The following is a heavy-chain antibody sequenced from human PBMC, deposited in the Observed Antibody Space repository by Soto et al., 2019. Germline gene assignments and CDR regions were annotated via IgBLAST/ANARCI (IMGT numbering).Heavy chain of an antibody. CDR1: GGTFSSYA. J-gene: IGHJ4*02. V-gene: IGHV1-69*13. CDR2: IIPIFGTA. Sequence: GASVKVSCKASGGTFSSYAISWVRQAPGQGLEWMGGIIPIFGTANYAQKFQGRVTITADESTSTAYMELSSLRSEDTAVYYCARGSSSFIAAAGFDYWGQGTLVTVSS. CDR3: ARGSSSFIAAAGFDY. D-gene: IGHD6-13*01.